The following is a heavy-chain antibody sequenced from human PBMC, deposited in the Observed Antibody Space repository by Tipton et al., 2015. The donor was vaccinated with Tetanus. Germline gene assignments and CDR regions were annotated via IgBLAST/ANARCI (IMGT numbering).Heavy chain of an antibody. CDR2: VYYTGNT. V-gene: IGHV4-59*13. CDR3: ARGVEYPGSLDY. D-gene: IGHD2/OR15-2a*01. Sequence: TLSLTCALSGDSIRTYYWTWVRQPPGQGLQWIGYVYYTGNTKYSASLKGRATMSVDTTANEIYLRLTSVTAADTAVYCCARGVEYPGSLDYWGRGTEVTVSS. J-gene: IGHJ4*02. CDR1: GDSIRTYY.